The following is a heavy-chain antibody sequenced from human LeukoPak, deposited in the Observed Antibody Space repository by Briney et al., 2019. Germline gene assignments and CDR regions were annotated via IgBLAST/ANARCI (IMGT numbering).Heavy chain of an antibody. CDR1: GGTFSSYA. CDR2: IIPIFGTA. Sequence: SVKVSCKASGGTFSSYAISWVRQAPGQGLEWMGGIIPIFGTANYAQKFQGRVTITTDESTSTAYMELSSLRSEDTAVYYCASQYYYDSPVSPSLGPFDIWGQGRMVTVSS. CDR3: ASQYYYDSPVSPSLGPFDI. V-gene: IGHV1-69*05. D-gene: IGHD3-22*01. J-gene: IGHJ3*02.